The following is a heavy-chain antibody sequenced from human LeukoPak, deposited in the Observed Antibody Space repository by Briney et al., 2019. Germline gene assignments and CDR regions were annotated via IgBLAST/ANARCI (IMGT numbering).Heavy chain of an antibody. CDR2: INSDGSNI. V-gene: IGHV3-74*01. CDR3: VRDGLGTSPYDC. J-gene: IGHJ4*02. CDR1: GFALSNYW. Sequence: GGSLRLSCEASGFALSNYWMNWVRQAPGKGLVWVSHINSDGSNIKYADSVKGRFTISRDNAKDTLYLQMNSLRAEDTAVYYCVRDGLGTSPYDCWGQGTLVTVSS. D-gene: IGHD7-27*01.